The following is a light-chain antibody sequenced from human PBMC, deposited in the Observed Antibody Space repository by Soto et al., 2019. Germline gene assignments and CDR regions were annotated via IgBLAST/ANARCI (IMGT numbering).Light chain of an antibody. V-gene: IGKV3-15*01. J-gene: IGKJ1*01. Sequence: TTQYPSPLSVSPGVRATLPCMARQYIEHHVAWYQQTPSQPPRLLSHGASPRATGIPPRFSGSGSGTEFTLTISSLQSEDFAVYYCQQYAYWWAFGQGTK. CDR1: QYIEHH. CDR2: GAS. CDR3: QQYAYWWA.